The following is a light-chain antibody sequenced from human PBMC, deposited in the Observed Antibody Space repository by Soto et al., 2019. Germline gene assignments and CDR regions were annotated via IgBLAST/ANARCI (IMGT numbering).Light chain of an antibody. V-gene: IGKV3D-15*01. J-gene: IGKJ2*01. CDR1: QSVSTN. CDR3: QQYNNWPYT. Sequence: EIVMTQSPGTLSVSPGGRATLSCRASQSVSTNLAWYQQKPGQAPRLLIYGAPTRAAGVPARFSGSGSGTEFTLTINSLQAEDSAIYYCQQYNNWPYTFGQGTKVDI. CDR2: GAP.